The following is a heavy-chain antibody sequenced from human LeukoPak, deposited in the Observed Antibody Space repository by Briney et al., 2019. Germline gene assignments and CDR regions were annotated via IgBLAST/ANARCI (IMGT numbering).Heavy chain of an antibody. J-gene: IGHJ4*02. CDR1: GGSISSSNFY. CDR2: IYYSGST. CDR3: ARCGYSSGCYY. Sequence: PSETLSLTCTVSGGSISSSNFYWVWLRQPPGKGLEWIGSIYYSGSTYYNPSLKSRVTMSVGTSNNQFSLKLTSVTAADTAVYYCARCGYSSGCYYWGQGILVTVSS. D-gene: IGHD5-18*01. V-gene: IGHV4-39*07.